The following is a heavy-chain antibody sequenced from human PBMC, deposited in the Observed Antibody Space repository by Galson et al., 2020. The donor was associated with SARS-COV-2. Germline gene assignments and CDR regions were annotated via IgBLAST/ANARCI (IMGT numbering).Heavy chain of an antibody. Sequence: GGSLRLSRAASGFTFSSYGMHWVRQAPGKGLEWVAVISYDGSNKYYADSVKGRFTISRDNSKNTLYLQMNSLRAEDTAVYYCAKEWYYHDSSGPYFFDYWGQGTLVTVSS. D-gene: IGHD3-22*01. V-gene: IGHV3-30*18. CDR1: GFTFSSYG. CDR2: ISYDGSNK. CDR3: AKEWYYHDSSGPYFFDY. J-gene: IGHJ4*02.